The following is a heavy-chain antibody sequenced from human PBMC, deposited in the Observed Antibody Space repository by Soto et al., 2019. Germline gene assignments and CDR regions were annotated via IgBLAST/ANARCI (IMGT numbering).Heavy chain of an antibody. CDR2: INHSGST. D-gene: IGHD7-27*01. CDR1: GGSFSGYY. Sequence: SETLSLTCAVYGGSFSGYYWSWIRQPPGKGLEWIGEINHSGSTNYNPSLKSRVTISVDTSKNQFSLKLSSVTAADTAVYYCASFPLGLASVRFDYWGQGTLVTVSP. CDR3: ASFPLGLASVRFDY. J-gene: IGHJ4*02. V-gene: IGHV4-34*01.